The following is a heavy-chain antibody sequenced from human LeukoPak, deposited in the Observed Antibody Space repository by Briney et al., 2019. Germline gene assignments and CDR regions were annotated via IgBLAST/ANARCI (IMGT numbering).Heavy chain of an antibody. D-gene: IGHD6-6*01. CDR2: ISSYNGNT. J-gene: IGHJ4*02. Sequence: ASVKVSCKASGYTFTSYGISWVRQAPGQGLEWMGWISSYNGNTNYAQKLQGRVTMTTDTSTSTAYIELRSLRSDDTAVYYCARDYSSSSPTVDYWGQGTLVTVSS. CDR1: GYTFTSYG. CDR3: ARDYSSSSPTVDY. V-gene: IGHV1-18*01.